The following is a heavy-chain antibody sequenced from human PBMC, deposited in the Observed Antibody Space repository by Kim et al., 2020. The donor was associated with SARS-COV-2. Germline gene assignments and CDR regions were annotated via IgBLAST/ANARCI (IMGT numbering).Heavy chain of an antibody. CDR1: GYTFTTYA. D-gene: IGHD5-12*01. Sequence: ASVKVSCKASGYTFTTYAIHWVRQAPGQGLEWMGWINPHNGNTNYAQKFQGRVTFTTDTSTSTAYMELSSLRSDDTAVYYCARDISGSYYYYYIDVWGK. J-gene: IGHJ6*03. V-gene: IGHV1-18*01. CDR2: INPHNGNT. CDR3: ARDISGSYYYYYIDV.